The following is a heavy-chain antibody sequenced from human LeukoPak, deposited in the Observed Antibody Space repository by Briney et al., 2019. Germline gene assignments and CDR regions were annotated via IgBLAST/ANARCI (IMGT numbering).Heavy chain of an antibody. D-gene: IGHD3-9*01. V-gene: IGHV3-73*01. Sequence: GGSLRLSCAASGFSFSDSPMHWVRQAPGKGLEWVGRVRDRANSYATGYAASVEGRFTISRDDSENTAYLQMNSLIIGDTAVYYCTRQRPQTGTFDYWGQGVLVTVSS. J-gene: IGHJ4*02. CDR3: TRQRPQTGTFDY. CDR1: GFSFSDSP. CDR2: VRDRANSYAT.